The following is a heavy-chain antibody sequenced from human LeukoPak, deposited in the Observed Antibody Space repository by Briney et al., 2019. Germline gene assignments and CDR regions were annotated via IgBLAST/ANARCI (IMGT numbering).Heavy chain of an antibody. J-gene: IGHJ3*01. CDR2: IYPADSDT. Sequence: RGESLKISCKGPGYSFPNYWITWVRQMPGKGLEWMGIIYPADSDTKYSPSFQGQVTISADRSINTAYLQWSSLRASDTAMYYCARSPRDGYHDSFDLWGQGTMVTVSS. D-gene: IGHD5-24*01. CDR1: GYSFPNYW. V-gene: IGHV5-51*01. CDR3: ARSPRDGYHDSFDL.